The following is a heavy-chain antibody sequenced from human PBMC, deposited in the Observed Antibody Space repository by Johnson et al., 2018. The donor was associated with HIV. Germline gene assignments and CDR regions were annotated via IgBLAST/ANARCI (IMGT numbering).Heavy chain of an antibody. V-gene: IGHV3-20*04. Sequence: VQLVESGGGVVRPGGSLRLSCAASGFTFDDYGMSWVRQAPGKGLEWVSGINWNGGSTGYADSVKGRFTNPRDNPKNALYLQMNSLRVEDTAMYYCAKDGATRAFDIWGQGTMVTVSS. D-gene: IGHD1-26*01. J-gene: IGHJ3*02. CDR2: INWNGGST. CDR1: GFTFDDYG. CDR3: AKDGATRAFDI.